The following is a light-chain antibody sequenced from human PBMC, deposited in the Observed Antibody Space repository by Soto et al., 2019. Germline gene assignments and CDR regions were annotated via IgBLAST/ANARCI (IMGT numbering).Light chain of an antibody. CDR3: QQSYSTPET. V-gene: IGKV1-39*01. J-gene: IGKJ1*01. CDR1: QSISNY. CDR2: DAS. Sequence: DIPMIQSPSSLSASVGDRVTITCRASQSISNYLNWYQQKPGRAPKLLIYDASTLQSGVPSRFSGSGSGTDFTLTISSLQPEDFATYYCQQSYSTPETFGPGTKVEI.